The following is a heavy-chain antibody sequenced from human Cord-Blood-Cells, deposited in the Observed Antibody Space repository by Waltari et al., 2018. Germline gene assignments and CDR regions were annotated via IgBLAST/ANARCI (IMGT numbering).Heavy chain of an antibody. CDR3: ARLILGGDYFDY. Sequence: QLQLQESGPGLVKPSETLSLTCTVAGGSISSSSYYWGWIRQPPGKGLEWIGSIYYSVSTYYNPSLKSRVTISVDTSKNQFSLKLSSVTAADTAVYYCARLILGGDYFDYWGQGTLVTVSS. CDR2: IYYSVST. J-gene: IGHJ4*02. V-gene: IGHV4-39*01. D-gene: IGHD7-27*01. CDR1: GGSISSSSYY.